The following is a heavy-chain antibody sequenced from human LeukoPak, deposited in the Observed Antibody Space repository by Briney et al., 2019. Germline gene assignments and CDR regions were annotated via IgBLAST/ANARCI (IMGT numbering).Heavy chain of an antibody. J-gene: IGHJ4*02. Sequence: GGSLRLSCAASGFTFSSYWMRWVRQAPGKGLEWVANIKQDGSEKYYVDSVKGRFTISRDNAKNSLYLQMNSLGAEDTAVYYCARDSLSGWFLSQTGCFDYWGQGTLVTVSS. D-gene: IGHD6-19*01. CDR1: GFTFSSYW. V-gene: IGHV3-7*01. CDR2: IKQDGSEK. CDR3: ARDSLSGWFLSQTGCFDY.